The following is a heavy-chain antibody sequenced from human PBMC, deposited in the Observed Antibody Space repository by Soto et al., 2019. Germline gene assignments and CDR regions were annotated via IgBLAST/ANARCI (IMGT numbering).Heavy chain of an antibody. Sequence: GGSLRLSCAASGFTFSDYYMSWIRQAPGKGLEWVSYISSSGSTIYYADSVKGRFTISRDNAKNSLYLQMNSLRAEDTAVYYCARGAYYDFWSGYANWFDPWGQGTLVTVSS. V-gene: IGHV3-11*01. J-gene: IGHJ5*02. CDR1: GFTFSDYY. CDR3: ARGAYYDFWSGYANWFDP. CDR2: ISSSGSTI. D-gene: IGHD3-3*01.